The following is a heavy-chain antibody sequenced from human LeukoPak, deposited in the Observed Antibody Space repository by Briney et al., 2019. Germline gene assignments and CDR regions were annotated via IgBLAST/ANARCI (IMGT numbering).Heavy chain of an antibody. D-gene: IGHD6-13*01. CDR1: GYSFASYW. Sequence: GESLKISCKSSGYSFASYWIGWVRQMPGKGLEWMGIIFPGDSDTRYSPSFQGQVTISADKSISTAYLQWSSLKASDTAIYYCAKTSTSSWLHFFDYWGQGTLVTVSS. CDR2: IFPGDSDT. CDR3: AKTSTSSWLHFFDY. V-gene: IGHV5-51*01. J-gene: IGHJ4*02.